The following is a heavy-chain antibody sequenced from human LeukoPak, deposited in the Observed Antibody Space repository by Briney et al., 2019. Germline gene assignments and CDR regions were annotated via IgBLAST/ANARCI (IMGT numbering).Heavy chain of an antibody. J-gene: IGHJ5*02. CDR1: GFTFSSYE. CDR2: ISSSGSTI. Sequence: GGSLRLSCAASGFTFSSYEMNWVRQAPGKGLEWVSYISSSGSTIYYADSVKGRFTISRDNSKNTLFLQVNSLRAEDTAVYYCAKDRAVAGSPWFDPWGQGTLVTVSS. V-gene: IGHV3-48*03. D-gene: IGHD6-19*01. CDR3: AKDRAVAGSPWFDP.